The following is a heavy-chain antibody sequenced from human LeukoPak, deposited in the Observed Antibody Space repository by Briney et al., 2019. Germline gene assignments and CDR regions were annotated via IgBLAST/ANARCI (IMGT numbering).Heavy chain of an antibody. J-gene: IGHJ4*02. CDR3: AAIGSSGYLDY. V-gene: IGHV3-43D*03. Sequence: PGGSLRLSCAASGFTFDDYAMHWVRQAPGKGLEWVSLISWDGGSTYYADSVKGRFTISRDNSKNSLYLQMNSLRAEDTALYYCAAIGSSGYLDYWGQGTLVTVSS. CDR2: ISWDGGST. CDR1: GFTFDDYA. D-gene: IGHD3-22*01.